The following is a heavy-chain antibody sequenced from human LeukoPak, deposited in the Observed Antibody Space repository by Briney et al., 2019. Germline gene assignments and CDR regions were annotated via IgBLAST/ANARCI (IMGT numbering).Heavy chain of an antibody. J-gene: IGHJ1*01. CDR1: GYSISSGYY. CDR2: IYHSGST. Sequence: SETLSLTCTVSGYSISSGYYWGWIRQPPGKGLEWIGSIYHSGSTYYNPSLKSRVTISVDTFKNQFSLKLSSVTAADTAVYYCASFSDYYDSSGPLFQHWGQGTLVTVSS. D-gene: IGHD3-22*01. CDR3: ASFSDYYDSSGPLFQH. V-gene: IGHV4-38-2*02.